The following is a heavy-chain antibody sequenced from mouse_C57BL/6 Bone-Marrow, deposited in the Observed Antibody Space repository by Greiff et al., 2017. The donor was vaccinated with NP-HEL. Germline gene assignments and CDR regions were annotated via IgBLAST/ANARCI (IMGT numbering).Heavy chain of an antibody. CDR2: ISSGGSYT. D-gene: IGHD1-1*01. J-gene: IGHJ4*01. CDR1: GFTFSSYG. Sequence: EVKLVESGGDLVKPGGSLKLSCAASGFTFSSYGMSWVRQTPDKRLEWVATISSGGSYTYYPDSVKGRFTISRDNAKNTLYLQMSSLKSEDTSMYYCATLRFAMDYWGQGTSVTVSS. V-gene: IGHV5-6*01. CDR3: ATLRFAMDY.